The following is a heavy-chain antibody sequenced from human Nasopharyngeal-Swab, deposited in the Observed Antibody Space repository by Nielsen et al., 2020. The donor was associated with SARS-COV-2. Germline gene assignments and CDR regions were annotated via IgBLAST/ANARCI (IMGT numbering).Heavy chain of an antibody. CDR2: LDPEDGET. D-gene: IGHD6-19*01. Sequence: ASVKVSCKVFGYTLTEIFMHWVRQAPGKGLEWMGGLDPEDGETIYAQKFQGRATMTEDTSTDTVYMELSSLRSEDTAVYYCATGQQWLVQWFDPWGQGTLVTVSS. CDR1: GYTLTEIF. CDR3: ATGQQWLVQWFDP. V-gene: IGHV1-24*01. J-gene: IGHJ5*02.